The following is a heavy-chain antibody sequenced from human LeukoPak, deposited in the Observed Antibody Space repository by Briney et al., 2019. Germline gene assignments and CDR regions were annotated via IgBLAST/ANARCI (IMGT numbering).Heavy chain of an antibody. V-gene: IGHV3-30*04. CDR2: ISYDGSNK. CDR3: ARGGSYLSAFDI. D-gene: IGHD1-26*01. Sequence: GGSLRLFCAASVFTFRCYAMHWVRQAPGKGLEGVAVISYDGSNKYYADSVKGRFTISRDNSKNTMYLQMNSLRAEDTAVYYCARGGSYLSAFDIWGQGTMVTVSS. J-gene: IGHJ3*02. CDR1: VFTFRCYA.